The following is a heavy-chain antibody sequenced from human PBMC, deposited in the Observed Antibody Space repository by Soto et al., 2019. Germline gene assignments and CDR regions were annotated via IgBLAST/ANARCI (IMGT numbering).Heavy chain of an antibody. Sequence: GASVKVSCKASGDTFTNYDIKWVRQATGQGLEWMGWMNPNSGNTGYAQKFQGRVTMTRNTSISTAYMELSSLRSEDTAVYYCATAPLGVDYNWFDPWGQGTLVTVSS. J-gene: IGHJ5*02. CDR3: ATAPLGVDYNWFDP. D-gene: IGHD3-3*01. CDR1: GDTFTNYD. CDR2: MNPNSGNT. V-gene: IGHV1-8*01.